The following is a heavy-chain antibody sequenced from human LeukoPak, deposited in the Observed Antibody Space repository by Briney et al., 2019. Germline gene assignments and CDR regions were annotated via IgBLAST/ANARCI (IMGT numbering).Heavy chain of an antibody. D-gene: IGHD6-19*01. V-gene: IGHV4-59*01. CDR3: ARGQQWLVLRYYYYYMDV. Sequence: SETLSLTCTVSGGSISSYYWSWIRQPPGKGLEWIGYIYYSGSTNYNPSLKSRVTISVDTSKNQFSLKLSSVTAADTAVYYCARGQQWLVLRYYYYYMDVWGKGTTVTISS. CDR1: GGSISSYY. CDR2: IYYSGST. J-gene: IGHJ6*03.